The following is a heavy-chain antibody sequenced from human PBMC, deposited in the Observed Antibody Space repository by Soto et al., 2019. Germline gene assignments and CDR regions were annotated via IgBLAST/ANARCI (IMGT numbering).Heavy chain of an antibody. CDR2: INAGNGNT. CDR1: GYTFTSYA. V-gene: IGHV1-3*01. CDR3: AREMSVYRGPYYYYYYGMDV. J-gene: IGHJ6*02. Sequence: QVPLVQSGAEVKKPGASVKVSCKASGYTFTSYAMHWVRQAPGQRLEWMGWINAGNGNTKYSQKFQGRVTITRDTTASTAYMELSSLRSEDTAVYYCAREMSVYRGPYYYYYYGMDVWGQGTTVTVSS. D-gene: IGHD4-4*01.